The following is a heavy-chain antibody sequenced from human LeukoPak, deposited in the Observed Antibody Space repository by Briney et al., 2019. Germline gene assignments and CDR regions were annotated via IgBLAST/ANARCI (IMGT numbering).Heavy chain of an antibody. V-gene: IGHV4-39*07. Sequence: SETLSLTCTVSGGSISSSSYYWGWIRQPPGKGLEWIGSIYYRGSTYYNPSLKSRVTISVDTSKNQFSLKLSSVTPEDTAMYYCARESARNYLNSSHRRGKFDPWGPGTLVTVSS. CDR3: ARESARNYLNSSHRRGKFDP. CDR1: GGSISSSSYY. D-gene: IGHD1-14*01. CDR2: IYYRGST. J-gene: IGHJ5*02.